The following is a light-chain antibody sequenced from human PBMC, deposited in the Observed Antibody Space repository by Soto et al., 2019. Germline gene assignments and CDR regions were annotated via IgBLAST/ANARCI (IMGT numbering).Light chain of an antibody. CDR2: KAS. CDR3: QQYKSLYT. Sequence: DIQMTQSPSTLSASVGDRVTITCRASQSISSWLAWYQQKPGKAPKLLIYKASSLESEVPSRFSGSGSGTECTLTISSLQPDDFATYYCQQYKSLYTFGQGTKLEIK. V-gene: IGKV1-5*03. CDR1: QSISSW. J-gene: IGKJ2*01.